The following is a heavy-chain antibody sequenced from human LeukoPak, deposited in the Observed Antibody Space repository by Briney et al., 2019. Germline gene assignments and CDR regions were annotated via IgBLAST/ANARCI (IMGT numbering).Heavy chain of an antibody. V-gene: IGHV4-34*01. D-gene: IGHD2-15*01. CDR3: ARDGCSGGSCYSYYYYYMDV. CDR2: INHSGST. J-gene: IGHJ6*03. CDR1: GGSFSGYY. Sequence: PSETLSLTCAVYGGSFSGYYWSWIRQPPGKGLEWIGEINHSGSTNYNPSLKSRVTISVDTSKNQFSLKLSSVTAADTAVYYCARDGCSGGSCYSYYYYYMDVWGKGTTVTVSS.